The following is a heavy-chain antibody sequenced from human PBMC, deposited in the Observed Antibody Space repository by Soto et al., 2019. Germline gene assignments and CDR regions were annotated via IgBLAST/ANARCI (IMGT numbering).Heavy chain of an antibody. J-gene: IGHJ3*01. Sequence: QVQLVQSGSEVKSPGSSVKVSCKTSGGIFKNVVIGWVRQSPGQGLEWMGEIIPLFNATNYAQKFRGRVTVTADESTRTAYRDLTTLTYDETDVYFCAINAERNAQKFDVWGQGTLVTVSS. CDR2: IIPLFNAT. CDR1: GGIFKNVV. V-gene: IGHV1-69*01. D-gene: IGHD2-2*01. CDR3: AINAERNAQKFDV.